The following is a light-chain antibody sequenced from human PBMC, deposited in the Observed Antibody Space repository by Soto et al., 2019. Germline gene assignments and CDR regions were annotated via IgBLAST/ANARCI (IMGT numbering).Light chain of an antibody. Sequence: QSALTQPRSVSGSPGQSVTISCTGTSSDVGGYNYVSWYQQHPGKAPKLMIYDVTKRPSGVPDRFSGSKSGNTASLTLSGLQAEDEADYYRCSYAGSYTYVFGTGTKLTVL. CDR1: SSDVGGYNY. CDR2: DVT. CDR3: CSYAGSYTYV. J-gene: IGLJ1*01. V-gene: IGLV2-11*01.